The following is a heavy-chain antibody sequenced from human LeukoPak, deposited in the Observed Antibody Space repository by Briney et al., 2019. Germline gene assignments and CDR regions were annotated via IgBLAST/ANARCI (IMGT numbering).Heavy chain of an antibody. V-gene: IGHV3-7*01. CDR2: IDKHGSGK. CDR1: GFTFSTSW. Sequence: PGGSLRLSCVASGFTFSTSWVTWVRQAPGKGLEWVANIDKHGSGKYYADSVEGRLAIARDYAKNSVCLQMSSLRAEDTSVYYCARDAGWGYYDLWGQGTPVTVSS. J-gene: IGHJ4*02. CDR3: ARDAGWGYYDL. D-gene: IGHD1-26*01.